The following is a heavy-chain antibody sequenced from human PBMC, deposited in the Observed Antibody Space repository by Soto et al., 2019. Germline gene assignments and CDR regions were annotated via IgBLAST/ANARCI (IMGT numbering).Heavy chain of an antibody. CDR3: ASSSYYDFWSGYLRSPYYYYGMDV. D-gene: IGHD3-3*01. V-gene: IGHV3-21*01. CDR2: ISSSSSYI. Sequence: PGGSQRLSCTASGFNFRSYGRNWVRQAPGKGLEWVSSISSSSSYIYYADSVKGRFTISRDNAKNSLYLQMNSLGAEDTAVYYCASSSYYDFWSGYLRSPYYYYGMDVWGQGTTVTVSS. CDR1: GFNFRSYG. J-gene: IGHJ6*02.